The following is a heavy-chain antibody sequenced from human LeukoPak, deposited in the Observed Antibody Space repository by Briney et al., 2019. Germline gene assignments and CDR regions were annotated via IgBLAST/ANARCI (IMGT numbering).Heavy chain of an antibody. CDR2: ITPIFGTA. J-gene: IGHJ5*02. D-gene: IGHD2-15*01. V-gene: IGHV1-69*01. CDR1: GGTFSSYA. Sequence: SVKVSCKASGGTFSSYAISWVRQAPGQGLEWMGGITPIFGTANYAQKFQGRVTITADESTSTAYMELSSLRSEDTAVYYCAREISGGSYIGWFDPWGQGTLVTVSS. CDR3: AREISGGSYIGWFDP.